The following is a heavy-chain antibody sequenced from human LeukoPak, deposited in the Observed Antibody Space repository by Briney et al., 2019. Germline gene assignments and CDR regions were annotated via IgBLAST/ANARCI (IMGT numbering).Heavy chain of an antibody. Sequence: SETLSLTCNVSGGSISNKTYSWGWIRQPPGKGLEWIGLYYSGTTYYNPSLKSRVTMYADTSKSQFPLKLTSVTAADTAVYFCARRAITVAPYYFDYWGQGTLVTVSS. CDR3: ARRAITVAPYYFDY. V-gene: IGHV4-39*01. CDR2: YYSGTT. CDR1: GGSISNKTYS. D-gene: IGHD3-10*01. J-gene: IGHJ4*02.